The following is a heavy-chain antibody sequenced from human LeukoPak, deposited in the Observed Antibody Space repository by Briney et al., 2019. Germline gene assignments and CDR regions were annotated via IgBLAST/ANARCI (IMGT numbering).Heavy chain of an antibody. D-gene: IGHD3-9*01. V-gene: IGHV4-4*07. Sequence: SETLSLTCTVSGGSISSYYWSWIRQPAGKGLERIGRIYTSGSTNYNPSLKSRVTMSVDTSKNQFSLKLSSVTAADTAVYFFTRKSAYDILSGSRYYMDVWGKGTTVTISS. CDR3: TRKSAYDILSGSRYYMDV. CDR2: IYTSGST. CDR1: GGSISSYY. J-gene: IGHJ6*03.